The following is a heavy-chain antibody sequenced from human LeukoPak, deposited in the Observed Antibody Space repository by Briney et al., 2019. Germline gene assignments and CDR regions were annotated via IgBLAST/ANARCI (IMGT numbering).Heavy chain of an antibody. V-gene: IGHV4-61*02. J-gene: IGHJ4*02. CDR2: IYTSGST. D-gene: IGHD3-10*01. CDR1: GGSISSGSYY. CDR3: ARDRAMVRGVTGFDY. Sequence: SETLSLTCTVSGGSISSGSYYWSWIRQPAGKGLEWIGRIYTSGSTNYNPSLKSRVTISVDTSKNQFSLKLSSVTAADTAVYYCARDRAMVRGVTGFDYWGQGTLVTVSS.